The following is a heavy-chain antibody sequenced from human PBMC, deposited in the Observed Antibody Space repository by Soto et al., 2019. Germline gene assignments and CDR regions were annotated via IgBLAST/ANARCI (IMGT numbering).Heavy chain of an antibody. Sequence: GASVKVSCKASGGTFSSYAISWVRQAPGQGLEWMGGITPIFGTANYAQKFQGRVTITADESTSTAYMELSSLRSEDTAVYYCARDLGYSSGSRHFDIWGQGTMVTVSS. J-gene: IGHJ3*02. V-gene: IGHV1-69*13. CDR2: ITPIFGTA. CDR3: ARDLGYSSGSRHFDI. CDR1: GGTFSSYA. D-gene: IGHD6-19*01.